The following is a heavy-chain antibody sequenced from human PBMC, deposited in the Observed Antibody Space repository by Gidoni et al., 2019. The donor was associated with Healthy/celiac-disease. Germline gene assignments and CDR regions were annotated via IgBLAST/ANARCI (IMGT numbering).Heavy chain of an antibody. CDR2: ISAYNGNT. CDR1: GYTFTSYG. CDR3: AAEYSSSSEQGYAFDI. J-gene: IGHJ3*02. V-gene: IGHV1-18*04. D-gene: IGHD6-6*01. Sequence: QVQLVQSGAEVKKPGASVKVSCKASGYTFTSYGISWVRQAPGQGLDWMGWISAYNGNTNYAQKLQGRVTMTTDTSTSTAYMELRSLRSDDTAVYYCAAEYSSSSEQGYAFDIWGQGTMVTVSS.